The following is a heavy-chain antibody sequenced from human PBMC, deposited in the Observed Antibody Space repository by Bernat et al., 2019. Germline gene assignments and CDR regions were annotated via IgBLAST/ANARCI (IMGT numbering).Heavy chain of an antibody. CDR2: IYSGGST. CDR3: EGERGIIVRGVPYNWFEP. D-gene: IGHD3-10*01. V-gene: IGHV3-53*01. CDR1: GFTVSSNY. J-gene: IGHJ5*02. Sequence: EVQLVESGGGLIQPGGSLRLSCAASGFTVSSNYMSCVRQAPGKGLEWVSVIYSGGSTYYADSVKGRFTICRDNSKNALYLRMNSLGAEDTAVYYCEGERGIIVRGVPYNWFEPWGHGTLVTVAS.